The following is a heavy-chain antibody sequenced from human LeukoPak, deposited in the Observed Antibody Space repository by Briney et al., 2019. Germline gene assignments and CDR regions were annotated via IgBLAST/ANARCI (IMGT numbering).Heavy chain of an antibody. J-gene: IGHJ4*02. Sequence: GGSLRLSCAASGFTFTSYVMTWVRQAPGKGLEWVSGMDSSGDYTFYADSVKGRFTISRDNSKNTLYLQMNSLRAEDTAVYYCAKYALGRAYPGFDYWGQGTLVTVSS. CDR1: GFTFTSYV. CDR2: MDSSGDYT. V-gene: IGHV3-23*01. D-gene: IGHD3-16*01. CDR3: AKYALGRAYPGFDY.